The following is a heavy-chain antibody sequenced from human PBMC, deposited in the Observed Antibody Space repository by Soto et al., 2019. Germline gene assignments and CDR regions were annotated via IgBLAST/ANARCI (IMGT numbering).Heavy chain of an antibody. Sequence: PSETLSLTCAVYGGSVRGSYWSWIRQPPGKGLEWIGEINDSGSTKYNPSLKSRVTISVDTSKNQFSLSVSSVTAADTAVYYCARAVLDGYKNFDYWGQGTLVTVS. D-gene: IGHD3-3*01. CDR1: GGSVRGSY. CDR3: ARAVLDGYKNFDY. J-gene: IGHJ4*02. V-gene: IGHV4-34*01. CDR2: INDSGST.